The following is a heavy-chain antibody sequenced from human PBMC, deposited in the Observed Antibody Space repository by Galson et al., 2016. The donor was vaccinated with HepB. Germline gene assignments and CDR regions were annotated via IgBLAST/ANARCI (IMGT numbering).Heavy chain of an antibody. CDR1: GFTFSTYA. D-gene: IGHD3-10*01. Sequence: LRLSCAASGFTFSTYAMHWVRQAPGKGLEWVAVISYDGNKKYYAASVNGRFTTARDNSENTLYLQMHSLRAEDTAVYYCARDEDDPSYTIDFWGQGTLVSVSS. J-gene: IGHJ4*02. CDR3: ARDEDDPSYTIDF. V-gene: IGHV3-30-3*01. CDR2: ISYDGNKK.